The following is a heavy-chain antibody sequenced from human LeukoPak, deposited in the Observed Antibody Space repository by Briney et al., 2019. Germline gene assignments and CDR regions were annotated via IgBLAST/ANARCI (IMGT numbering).Heavy chain of an antibody. Sequence: NTSETLSLTCAVYGGSFSGYYWSWIRQPPGKGLEWIGEINHSGSANYNPSLKSRVTISVDTSKNQFSLKLSSVTAADTAVYYCARGFLDSSGWYTNGYWGQGTLATVSS. V-gene: IGHV4-34*01. CDR2: INHSGSA. D-gene: IGHD6-19*01. CDR1: GGSFSGYY. CDR3: ARGFLDSSGWYTNGY. J-gene: IGHJ4*02.